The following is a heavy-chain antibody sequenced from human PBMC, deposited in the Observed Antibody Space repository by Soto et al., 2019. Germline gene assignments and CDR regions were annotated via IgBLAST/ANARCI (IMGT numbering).Heavy chain of an antibody. CDR3: ARGRYCLTGRCFPNWFDS. CDR2: IYQSTTT. V-gene: IGHV4-30-4*01. J-gene: IGHJ5*01. Sequence: SETLSLTCSVSGDSISTVDYFWAWIRQPPGQALEYIGYIYQSTTTYYNPSFESRVAISLDTSKSQFSLNVTSVTAADTAVYFCARGRYCLTGRCFPNWFDSWGQGTLVTVS. D-gene: IGHD2-15*01. CDR1: GDSISTVDYF.